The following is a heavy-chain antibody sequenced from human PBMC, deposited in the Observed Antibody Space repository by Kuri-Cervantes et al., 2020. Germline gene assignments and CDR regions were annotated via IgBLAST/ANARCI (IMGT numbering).Heavy chain of an antibody. D-gene: IGHD3-22*01. CDR2: ISGSGGST. CDR3: AKVNYYDSSPMY. Sequence: GESLKISCAASGFTFSSYAMSWVRQAPGKGLEWVSAISGSGGSTYYADSVKGRFTISRDNSKNTLYLQMNSLRAEDTAVYYCAKVNYYDSSPMYWGQGILVTVSS. J-gene: IGHJ4*02. CDR1: GFTFSSYA. V-gene: IGHV3-23*01.